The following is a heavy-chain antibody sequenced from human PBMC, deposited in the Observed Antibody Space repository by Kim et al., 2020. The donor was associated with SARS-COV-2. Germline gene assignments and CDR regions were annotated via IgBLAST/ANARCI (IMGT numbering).Heavy chain of an antibody. J-gene: IGHJ4*01. D-gene: IGHD6-19*01. CDR2: ISYDGSNK. Sequence: GGSLRLSCAASGFTFSTYAMHWVRQAPGKGLEWVAVISYDGSNKYYADSVKGRFTISRDNSKNTLYLQMNSLRAEDTAVYYCARGFGKWRVRDYFDYWG. V-gene: IGHV3-30*04. CDR1: GFTFSTYA. CDR3: ARGFGKWRVRDYFDY.